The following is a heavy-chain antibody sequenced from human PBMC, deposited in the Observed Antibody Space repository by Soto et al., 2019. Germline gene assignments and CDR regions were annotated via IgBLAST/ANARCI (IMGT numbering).Heavy chain of an antibody. D-gene: IGHD3-22*01. Sequence: VASVKVSCKASGYTFTGYYMHWVRQAPGQGLEWMGWINPNSGGTNYAQKFQGRVTMTRDTSISTAYMELSRLRSDDTAVYYCARGGSTYYYDSSGYYCGQGTLVTV. CDR2: INPNSGGT. CDR3: ARGGSTYYYDSSGYY. CDR1: GYTFTGYY. V-gene: IGHV1-2*02. J-gene: IGHJ4*02.